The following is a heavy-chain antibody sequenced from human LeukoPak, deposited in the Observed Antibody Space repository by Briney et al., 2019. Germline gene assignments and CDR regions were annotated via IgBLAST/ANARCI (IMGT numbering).Heavy chain of an antibody. CDR1: GGSISSSSYY. CDR2: IYYSGST. Sequence: SETLSLTCTVSGGSISSSSYYWGWIRQPPGKGLEWTGSIYYSGSTYYNPSLKSRVTISVDTSKNQFSLKLSSVTAADTAVYYCARRGGYDYYFDYWGQGTLVTVSS. J-gene: IGHJ4*02. CDR3: ARRGGYDYYFDY. V-gene: IGHV4-39*01. D-gene: IGHD5-12*01.